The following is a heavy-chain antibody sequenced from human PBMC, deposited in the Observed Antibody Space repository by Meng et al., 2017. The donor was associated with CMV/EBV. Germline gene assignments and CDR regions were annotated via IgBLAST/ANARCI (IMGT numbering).Heavy chain of an antibody. CDR3: ARVNSSSFGYYYYGMDV. CDR2: IIPIFGTA. V-gene: IGHV1-69*05. CDR1: GGTFSSYA. J-gene: IGHJ6*02. D-gene: IGHD6-6*01. Sequence: SVKVSCKASGGTFSSYATSWVRQAPGQGLEWMGGIIPIFGTANYAQKFQGRVTITTDESTSTAYMELSSLRFEDTAVYYCARVNSSSFGYYYYGMDVWGQGTTVTVSS.